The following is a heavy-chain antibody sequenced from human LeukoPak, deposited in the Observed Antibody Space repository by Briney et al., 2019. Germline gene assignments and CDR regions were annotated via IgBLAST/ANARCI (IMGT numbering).Heavy chain of an antibody. CDR1: GYTFTSYY. CDR3: ARDLRRGYYYGSANNWFDP. J-gene: IGHJ5*02. CDR2: INPSGGST. V-gene: IGHV1-46*01. Sequence: ASVKVSCKASGYTFTSYYMHWVRQAPGQGLEWMGIINPSGGSTSYAQKFQGRVTMTRDMSTSTVYMELSSLRSDDTAVYYCARDLRRGYYYGSANNWFDPWGQGTLVTVSS. D-gene: IGHD3-10*01.